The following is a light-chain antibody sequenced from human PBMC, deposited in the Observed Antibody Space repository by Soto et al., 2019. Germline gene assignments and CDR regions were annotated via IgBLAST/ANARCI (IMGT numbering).Light chain of an antibody. CDR3: QQYNTWPPKYT. CDR1: QSVSSY. CDR2: GAS. V-gene: IGKV3-15*01. Sequence: EIVMTQSPATLSVSPGGRATLSCRASQSVSSYLAWYQQRPGQPPRLLIYGASTRATGIPARFSGSGSGTDFSLTISSLQSEDFAVYYCQQYNTWPPKYTFGQGTKLEI. J-gene: IGKJ2*01.